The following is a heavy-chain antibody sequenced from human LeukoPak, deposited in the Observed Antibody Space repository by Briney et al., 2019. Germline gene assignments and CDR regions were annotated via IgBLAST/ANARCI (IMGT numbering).Heavy chain of an antibody. D-gene: IGHD2-2*03. Sequence: SETLSLTCTVSGGSISSGSYYWSWIRQPAGKGLEWIGRIYTSGSTNYNPSLKSRVTISVDMSKNQFSLKLSSVTAADTAVYYCARGGYCSSTSCYAFDYWGQGTLVTVSS. CDR1: GGSISSGSYY. CDR2: IYTSGST. J-gene: IGHJ4*02. CDR3: ARGGYCSSTSCYAFDY. V-gene: IGHV4-61*02.